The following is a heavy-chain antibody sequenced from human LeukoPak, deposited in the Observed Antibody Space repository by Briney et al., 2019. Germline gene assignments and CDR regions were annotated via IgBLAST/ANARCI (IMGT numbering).Heavy chain of an antibody. J-gene: IGHJ4*02. CDR1: GFTFRNYA. Sequence: GASLRLSCAASGFTFRNYAMRWVRQAPGKGLEWVAVISYDGSNKYYADSVKGRFTISRDNSKNTLYLQMNSLRAEDTAVYYCAKDGGYDFDYWGQGTLVTVST. CDR3: AKDGGYDFDY. CDR2: ISYDGSNK. D-gene: IGHD5-12*01. V-gene: IGHV3-30-3*01.